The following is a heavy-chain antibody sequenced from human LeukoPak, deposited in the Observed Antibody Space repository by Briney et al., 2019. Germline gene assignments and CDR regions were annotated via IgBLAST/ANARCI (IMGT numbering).Heavy chain of an antibody. CDR3: ARAETGTYYYDSSGSFDY. CDR2: INPNSGGT. V-gene: IGHV1-2*06. J-gene: IGHJ4*02. Sequence: ASVKVSCKASGYTFTGYYMHWVRQAPGQPLEWMGRINPNSGGTNYAQNFQARVTLTRVTSISTAYMELSRLRSVPTAAYYCARAETGTYYYDSSGSFDYWGQGTLVTVSS. CDR1: GYTFTGYY. D-gene: IGHD3-22*01.